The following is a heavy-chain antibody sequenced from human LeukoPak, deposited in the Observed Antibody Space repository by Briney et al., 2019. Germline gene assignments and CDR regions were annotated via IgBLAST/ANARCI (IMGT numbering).Heavy chain of an antibody. CDR2: INHSGST. Sequence: KPSETLSLTCAVYGGSFSGYYWSWIRQPPGKGLEWIGEINHSGSTNYNPSLKSRVTISVDTSKNQFSLKLSSVTAADTAVYYCARGGWYCSSTSCRRRDYYSYYGMDVWGKGTTVTVST. CDR1: GGSFSGYY. CDR3: ARGGWYCSSTSCRRRDYYSYYGMDV. D-gene: IGHD2-2*01. V-gene: IGHV4-34*01. J-gene: IGHJ6*04.